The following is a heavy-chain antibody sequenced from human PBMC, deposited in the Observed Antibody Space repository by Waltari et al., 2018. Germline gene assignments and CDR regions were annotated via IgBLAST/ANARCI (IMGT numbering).Heavy chain of an antibody. V-gene: IGHV3-23*01. CDR1: GFTFSSYA. J-gene: IGHJ6*02. D-gene: IGHD2-2*02. CDR2: ISGSGGST. CDR3: AKDMRDCSSTSCYSYYYYYGMDV. Sequence: VQLLESGGGLVQPGGSLRLSCAASGFTFSSYAMSWVRQAPGKGLEWVSAISGSGGSTYYADSVKGRFTISRDNSKNTLYLQMNSLRAEDTAVYYCAKDMRDCSSTSCYSYYYYYGMDVWGQGTTVTVSS.